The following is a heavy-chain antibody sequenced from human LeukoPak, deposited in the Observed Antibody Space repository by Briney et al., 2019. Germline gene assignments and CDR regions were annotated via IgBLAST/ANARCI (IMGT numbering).Heavy chain of an antibody. CDR2: ISAYNGNT. V-gene: IGHV1-18*01. CDR1: GYTFTSYG. Sequence: GASVKVSCKASGYTFTSYGISWVRQAPGQGLEWMGWISAYNGNTNYAQKLQGRVTMTTDTSTSTAYMELRSLRSDDTAVYYCARGIHYGSGSYPPSAHYGMDVWGQGTTVTVSS. D-gene: IGHD3-10*01. J-gene: IGHJ6*02. CDR3: ARGIHYGSGSYPPSAHYGMDV.